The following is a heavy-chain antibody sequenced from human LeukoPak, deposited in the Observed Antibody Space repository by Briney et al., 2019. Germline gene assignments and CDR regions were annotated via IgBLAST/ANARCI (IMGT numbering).Heavy chain of an antibody. D-gene: IGHD2-2*01. CDR3: ARGMGYCSSTSCYLPLDH. CDR2: ISSSSSYI. V-gene: IGHV3-21*01. Sequence: GGSVRLSCAASGFTFSSYSMNWVRQAPGKGLEWVSSISSSSSYIYYADSVKGRFTLSRDNSKNTLYLQMNCLRPDDTAVYYCARGMGYCSSTSCYLPLDHWGQGAPVIVSS. CDR1: GFTFSSYS. J-gene: IGHJ4*02.